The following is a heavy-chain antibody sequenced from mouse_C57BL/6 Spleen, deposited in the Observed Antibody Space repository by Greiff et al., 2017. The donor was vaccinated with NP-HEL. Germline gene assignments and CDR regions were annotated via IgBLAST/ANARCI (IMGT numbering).Heavy chain of an antibody. D-gene: IGHD2-1*01. CDR2: ISSGGSYT. Sequence: EVKVVESGGDLVKPGGSLKLSCAASGFTFSSYGMSWVRQTPDKRLEWVATISSGGSYTYYPDSVKGRFTISRDNAKNTLYLQMSSLKSEDTAMYYCARGGNYAAWFAYWGQGTLVTVSA. V-gene: IGHV5-6*01. CDR3: ARGGNYAAWFAY. J-gene: IGHJ3*01. CDR1: GFTFSSYG.